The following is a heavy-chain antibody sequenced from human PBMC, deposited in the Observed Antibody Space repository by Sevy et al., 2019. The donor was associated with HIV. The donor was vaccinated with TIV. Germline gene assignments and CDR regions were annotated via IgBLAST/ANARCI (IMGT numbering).Heavy chain of an antibody. CDR1: GGTFSSYA. CDR2: IIPIFGTA. CDR3: ARDGGRVEMATITNYYYGMDV. D-gene: IGHD5-12*01. V-gene: IGHV1-69*13. Sequence: ASVKVSCKASGGTFSSYAINWVRQAPGQGLEWMGGIIPIFGTANYAQKFQGRVTITADESTSTAYMELSSLRSEDTAVYYCARDGGRVEMATITNYYYGMDVWGQGTTVTVSS. J-gene: IGHJ6*02.